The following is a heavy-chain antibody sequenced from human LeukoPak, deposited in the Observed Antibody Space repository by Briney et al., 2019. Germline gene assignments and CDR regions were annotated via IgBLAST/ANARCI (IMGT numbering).Heavy chain of an antibody. J-gene: IGHJ4*02. CDR3: AKDLLLWFGELSPSFDY. D-gene: IGHD3-10*01. CDR2: ISGSGGST. V-gene: IGHV3-23*01. Sequence: PGGSLRLSCAASGFTFSSYGVSWVRQAPGKGLEWVSAISGSGGSTYYADSVKGRFTISRDNSKNTLYLQMNSLRAEDTAVYYCAKDLLLWFGELSPSFDYWGQGTLVTVSS. CDR1: GFTFSSYG.